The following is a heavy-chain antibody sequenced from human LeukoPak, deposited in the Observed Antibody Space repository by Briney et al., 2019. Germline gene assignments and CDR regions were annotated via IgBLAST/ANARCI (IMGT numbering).Heavy chain of an antibody. Sequence: SETLSLTCAVYGGSFSGYYWSWIRQPPGKGLEWIGEINHSGSTNYNPSLKSRVTISVDTSKNQFSLKLSSVTAADTAVYCCASSPSERAGGNDYWGQGTLVTVSS. CDR1: GGSFSGYY. D-gene: IGHD1-1*01. CDR3: ASSPSERAGGNDY. V-gene: IGHV4-34*01. J-gene: IGHJ4*02. CDR2: INHSGST.